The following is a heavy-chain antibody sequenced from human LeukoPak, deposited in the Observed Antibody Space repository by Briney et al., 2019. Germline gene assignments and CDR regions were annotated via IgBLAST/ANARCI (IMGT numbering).Heavy chain of an antibody. CDR1: GASVSSHY. CDR3: ARGPLDSGYTYFDY. D-gene: IGHD5-12*01. J-gene: IGHJ4*02. Sequence: PSETLSLTCTVSGASVSSHYWSWIRQPPGKGPEWIGYFSYSGSTNYNPSLKSRVTISVDTSKNQFSLNLSSVTAADTAVYYCARGPLDSGYTYFDYWGQGTLVPVAS. V-gene: IGHV4-59*02. CDR2: FSYSGST.